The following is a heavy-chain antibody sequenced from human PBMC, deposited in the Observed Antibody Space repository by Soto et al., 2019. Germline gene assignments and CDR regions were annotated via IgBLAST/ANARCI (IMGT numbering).Heavy chain of an antibody. J-gene: IGHJ4*02. CDR2: INPKTGDT. Sequence: GASVKVSCKASGYTFTAYYMYWVRQAPGQGLEWVGRINPKTGDTNYAPEFQGRVTMTRDTSISTAYMELSSLGSDHTPFYYCATFKQSPNGIDYWGRGTLVTVSS. D-gene: IGHD2-8*01. V-gene: IGHV1-2*06. CDR3: ATFKQSPNGIDY. CDR1: GYTFTAYY.